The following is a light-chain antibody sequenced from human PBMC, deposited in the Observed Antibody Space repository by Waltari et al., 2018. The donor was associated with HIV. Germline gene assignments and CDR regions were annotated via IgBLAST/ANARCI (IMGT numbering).Light chain of an antibody. V-gene: IGKV3-11*01. CDR2: HAS. CDR1: QRIAPY. Sequence: EIVLTQSPATLSLSPGERATLSCRASQRIAPYFAWYQHKPGQPPRLLMSHASTRATGIPARFSGSGSGTDFTLTISSLEPEDFAIYYCQQRAISPGTFGHGTRLDIK. J-gene: IGKJ5*01. CDR3: QQRAISPGT.